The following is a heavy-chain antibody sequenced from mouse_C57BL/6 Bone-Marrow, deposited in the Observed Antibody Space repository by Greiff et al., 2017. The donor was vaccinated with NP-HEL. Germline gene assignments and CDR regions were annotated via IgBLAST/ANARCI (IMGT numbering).Heavy chain of an antibody. CDR2: IDPSDSYT. CDR1: GYTFTSYW. V-gene: IGHV1-69*01. D-gene: IGHD2-4*01. CDR3: ARGGYDYHLWFAY. J-gene: IGHJ3*01. Sequence: QVQLQQPGAELVMPGASVKLSCKASGYTFTSYWMHWVKQRPGQGLEWIGEIDPSDSYTNYNQKFKGKSNLTVDKSSSTAYMQLSSLTSEDSAVYYCARGGYDYHLWFAYWGQGTLVTVSA.